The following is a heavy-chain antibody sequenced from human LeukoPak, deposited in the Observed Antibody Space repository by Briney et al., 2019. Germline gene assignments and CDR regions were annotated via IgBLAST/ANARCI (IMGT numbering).Heavy chain of an antibody. CDR2: ISESGGST. V-gene: IGHV3-23*01. CDR1: GFTFTSYA. CDR3: AKGGVRPVTTGDY. J-gene: IGHJ4*02. Sequence: RGSLRLSCAASGFTFTSYAMSWVRQTPGKGLEWVSGISESGGSTYYLDSVKGRFTISRDNSKNTVYLQMDSLRADDTAIYYCAKGGVRPVTTGDYWGQGTLVTVSS. D-gene: IGHD4-17*01.